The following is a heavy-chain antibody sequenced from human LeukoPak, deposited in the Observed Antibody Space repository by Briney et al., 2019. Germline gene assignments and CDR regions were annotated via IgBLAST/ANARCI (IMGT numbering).Heavy chain of an antibody. CDR3: ANTGINAFGY. J-gene: IGHJ4*02. Sequence: GGSLRLSCAASGFTVSSNYMSWVRQAPGKGLEWVSSISDSGGKTYYADSVKGRLTISRDNSKNTLYLQMNSLRAEDTAVYYCANTGINAFGYWGQGTLVTVSS. D-gene: IGHD1-14*01. CDR2: ISDSGGKT. CDR1: GFTVSSNY. V-gene: IGHV3-23*01.